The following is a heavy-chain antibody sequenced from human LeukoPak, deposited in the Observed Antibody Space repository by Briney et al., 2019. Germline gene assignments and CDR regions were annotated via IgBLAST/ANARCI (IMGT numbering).Heavy chain of an antibody. J-gene: IGHJ3*02. V-gene: IGHV4-59*01. CDR1: GDSINSYY. CDR2: IYYTGST. D-gene: IGHD3-10*01. Sequence: MASETLSLTCTVSGDSINSYYWSWIRQGKGLEWIGYIYYTGSTNYNPSLKSRVTISVDTSQTYFSLKVTSLTAADTAVYYCARFMVRGVHRAFDIWGQGTMVTVSS. CDR3: ARFMVRGVHRAFDI.